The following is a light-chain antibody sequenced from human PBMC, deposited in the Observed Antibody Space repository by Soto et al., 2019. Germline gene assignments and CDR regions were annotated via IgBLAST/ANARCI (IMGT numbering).Light chain of an antibody. J-gene: IGLJ1*01. CDR3: SSYTSSSTYV. V-gene: IGLV2-14*03. Sequence: QSALTQPASVSGSPGQSITISCSGTSSDVGRYNYASWYQQHPGKAPELIIYEVSNRPSGVSNRFSGSKSGNTASLTISGLQAEDEADYYCSSYTSSSTYVFGRGTKVTVL. CDR2: EVS. CDR1: SSDVGRYNY.